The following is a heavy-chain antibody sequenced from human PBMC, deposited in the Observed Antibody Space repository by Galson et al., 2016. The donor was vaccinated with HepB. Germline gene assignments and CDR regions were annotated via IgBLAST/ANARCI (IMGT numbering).Heavy chain of an antibody. V-gene: IGHV3-11*03. D-gene: IGHD5-18*01. CDR3: AKRPYSHGWHYGMDV. J-gene: IGHJ6*02. Sequence: SLRLSCAASGFTFSDNYMSWIRQAPGKGLEWLSYITSTGSYTNYAGSVKGRFTVSRDNSKNILYLQMKSLRDEDTAVYYCAKRPYSHGWHYGMDVWGQGTTVTVSS. CDR2: ITSTGSYT. CDR1: GFTFSDNY.